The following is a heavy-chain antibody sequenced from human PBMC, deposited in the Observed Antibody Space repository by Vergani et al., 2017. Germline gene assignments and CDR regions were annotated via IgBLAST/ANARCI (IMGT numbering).Heavy chain of an antibody. D-gene: IGHD5-24*01. CDR2: IKEYGSEK. V-gene: IGHV3-7*01. J-gene: IGHJ3*02. CDR1: GFTFISFS. Sequence: EVQLVESGGGLVQPGGSLTLSCSASGFTFISFSLRWVRQAAGKGLEWVANIKEYGSEKFYVDSVRGRFVISRDNAKNSLYLQLNSLRAEDTAVYYCARDHRDDNNYPGTFDIWGQGSMVTVSS. CDR3: ARDHRDDNNYPGTFDI.